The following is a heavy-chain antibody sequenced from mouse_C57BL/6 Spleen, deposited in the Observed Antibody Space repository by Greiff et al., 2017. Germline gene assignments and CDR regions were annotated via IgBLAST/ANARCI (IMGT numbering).Heavy chain of an antibody. CDR1: GYSITSGYY. Sequence: EVKLMESGPGLVKPSQSLSLTCSVTGYSITSGYYWNWIRQFPGNKLEWMGYISYDGSNNYNPSLKNRISITRDTSKNQFFLKLNSVTTEDTATYYCARDRVTTVQRGARDYWGQGTSVTVSS. J-gene: IGHJ4*01. V-gene: IGHV3-6*01. CDR2: ISYDGSN. D-gene: IGHD1-1*01. CDR3: ARDRVTTVQRGARDY.